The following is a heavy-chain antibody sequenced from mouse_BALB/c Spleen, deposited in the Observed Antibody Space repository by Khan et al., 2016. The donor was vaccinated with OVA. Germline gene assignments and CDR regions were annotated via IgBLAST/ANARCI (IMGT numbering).Heavy chain of an antibody. Sequence: EVQLQESGPGLVKPSQSLSLTCTVTGYSITSGYAWNWIRQFPGNKLEWMGYISYSGVTSYTPSLKSRISITRDTSKNQFFLQLNTVTTEDTATYYCERGNYYGYYFDYWGQGTTLTVS. CDR2: ISYSGVT. CDR1: GYSITSGYA. D-gene: IGHD1-1*01. V-gene: IGHV3-2*02. J-gene: IGHJ2*01. CDR3: ERGNYYGYYFDY.